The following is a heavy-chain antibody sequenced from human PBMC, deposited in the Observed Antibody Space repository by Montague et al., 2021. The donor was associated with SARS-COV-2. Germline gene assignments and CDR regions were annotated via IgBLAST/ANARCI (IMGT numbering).Heavy chain of an antibody. CDR2: IGSKAKSYST. D-gene: IGHD3-16*01. J-gene: IGHJ4*02. CDR1: GVTFGDHY. V-gene: IGHV3-72*01. CDR3: ARDAGRYSFDS. Sequence: SLSLSWSASGVTFGDHYMDWVRQAPGKGLEWVARIGSKAKSYSTQYAASVKGRFTISRDDSKILLYLQMNSLKSEDTAVYYCARDAGRYSFDSWGQGTLVTVST.